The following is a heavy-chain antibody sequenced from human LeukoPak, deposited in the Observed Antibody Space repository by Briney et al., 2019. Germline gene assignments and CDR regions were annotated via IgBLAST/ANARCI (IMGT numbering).Heavy chain of an antibody. D-gene: IGHD3-10*01. J-gene: IGHJ5*02. CDR3: ARGGRYYGSGSYLNWFDP. CDR2: IHHDGRI. V-gene: IGHV4/OR15-8*01. Sequence: SETLPLTCDVSGGSIDSTNWWNWVRQPPGKGLEWIGEIHHDGRINYNPSLKSRVTISVDRSKNQFSLKLSSVTAADTAVYYCARGGRYYGSGSYLNWFDPWGQGTLVTVSS. CDR1: GGSIDSTNW.